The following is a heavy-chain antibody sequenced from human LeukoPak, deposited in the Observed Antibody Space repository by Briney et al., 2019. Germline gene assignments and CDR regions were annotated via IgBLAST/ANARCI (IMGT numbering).Heavy chain of an antibody. CDR3: AKDPTHYYDSSGYYY. D-gene: IGHD3-22*01. CDR1: GFTFSSYA. CDR2: ISGSGGST. Sequence: PGGSLRLSCAASGFTFSSYAMSWVRQAPGKGLEWVSAISGSGGSTYYADSVKGRFTISRDNSKNTLYLQMNSLRAEDTAVYYCAKDPTHYYDSSGYYYWGQGTLVTASS. V-gene: IGHV3-23*01. J-gene: IGHJ4*02.